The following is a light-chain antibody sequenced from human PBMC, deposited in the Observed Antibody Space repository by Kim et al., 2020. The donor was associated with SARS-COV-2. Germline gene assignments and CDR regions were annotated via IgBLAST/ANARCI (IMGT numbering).Light chain of an antibody. J-gene: IGKJ4*01. CDR3: QQYVGTPPT. CDR2: GAY. Sequence: SPGERATPSCRASQSVSINSLAWDPQKTCQAPRLPFHGAYSRAPVIPDRVSGRAFVADFSLTLNTPGPEDFAVYYCQQYVGTPPTFCGGTKVDIK. CDR1: QSVSINS. V-gene: IGKV3-20*01.